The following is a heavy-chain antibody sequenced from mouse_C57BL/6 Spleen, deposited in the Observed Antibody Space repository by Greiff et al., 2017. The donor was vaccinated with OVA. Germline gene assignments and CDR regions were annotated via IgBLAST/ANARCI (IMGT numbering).Heavy chain of an antibody. CDR1: GYTFTSYW. D-gene: IGHD2-1*01. CDR2: IYPAGSET. Sequence: QVQLQQSGAELVRPGSSVKLSCKASGYTFTSYWMDWVKQRPGQGLEWIGNIYPAGSETHYNHKFKGKATLTVDTSSSTAYMQLSSLTSEDAAVYYWARGARYYGNDNYFDYWGQGTTLTRSS. V-gene: IGHV1-61*01. CDR3: ARGARYYGNDNYFDY. J-gene: IGHJ2*01.